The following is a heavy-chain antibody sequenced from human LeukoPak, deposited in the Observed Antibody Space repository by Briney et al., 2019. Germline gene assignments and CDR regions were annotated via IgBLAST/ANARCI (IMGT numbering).Heavy chain of an antibody. V-gene: IGHV3-21*01. CDR1: GFAFSSYE. CDR3: AREMYYDFWSGYLNY. D-gene: IGHD3-3*01. CDR2: ISSSSSYI. J-gene: IGHJ4*02. Sequence: GGSLRLSCAASGFAFSSYEMNWVRQAPGKGLEWVSSISSSSSYIYYADSVKGRFTISRDNAKNSLYLQMNSLRAEDTAVYYCAREMYYDFWSGYLNYWGQGTLVTVSS.